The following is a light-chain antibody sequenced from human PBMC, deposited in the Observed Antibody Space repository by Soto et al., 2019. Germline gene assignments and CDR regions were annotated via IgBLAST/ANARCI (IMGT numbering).Light chain of an antibody. J-gene: IGKJ1*01. CDR2: AAS. CDR3: QKYDGVPRT. CDR1: QDISNF. V-gene: IGKV1-27*01. Sequence: DIQMTQSPSSLPASVGDRVTITCRASQDISNFLAWYQQKPGKVPKVLIYAASTLQSGVPSRFSGSGSGTDFTLTISSLQPEDVATYYCQKYDGVPRTFGQGTKVEIK.